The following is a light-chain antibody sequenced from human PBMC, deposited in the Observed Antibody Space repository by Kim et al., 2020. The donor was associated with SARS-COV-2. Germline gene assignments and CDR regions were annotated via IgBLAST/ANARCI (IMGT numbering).Light chain of an antibody. CDR1: SSDIGDHNY. Sequence: QSALTQPASVSGSPGQSITISCTGTSSDIGDHNYVSWYQHHPGKAPKVLIYDVDKRPSGVSNRFSGSKSGSTASLTISGLQAEDEPYYFCSSYKAINTRSVCGSGPKV. J-gene: IGLJ1*01. V-gene: IGLV2-14*03. CDR2: DVD. CDR3: SSYKAINTRSV.